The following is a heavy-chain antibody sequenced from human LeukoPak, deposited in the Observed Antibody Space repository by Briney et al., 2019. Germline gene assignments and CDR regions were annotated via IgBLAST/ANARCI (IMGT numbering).Heavy chain of an antibody. CDR3: ARVAIGVVVAATSGSIDY. D-gene: IGHD2-15*01. CDR1: GYTFTSYG. V-gene: IGHV1-18*04. Sequence: ASVKVSCKASGYTFTSYGISWVRQAPGQGLEWMGWISAHNGNTNYAQKLQGRVTMTTDTSTGTAYMELRSLRSDDTAVYYCARVAIGVVVAATSGSIDYWGQGTLVTVSP. CDR2: ISAHNGNT. J-gene: IGHJ4*02.